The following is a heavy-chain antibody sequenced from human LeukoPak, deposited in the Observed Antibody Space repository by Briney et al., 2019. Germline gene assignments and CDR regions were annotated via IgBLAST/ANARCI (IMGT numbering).Heavy chain of an antibody. J-gene: IGHJ6*03. CDR3: AKDDGGSYYIYYYYMDV. D-gene: IGHD1-26*01. CDR1: GFTFSSYG. V-gene: IGHV3-23*01. CDR2: ISGSGGST. Sequence: GGSLRLSCAASGFTFSSYGMSWVRQAPGKGLEWVSAISGSGGSTYYADSVKGRFTISRDNSKNTLYLQMNSLRAEDTAVSYCAKDDGGSYYIYYYYMDVWGKGTTVTISS.